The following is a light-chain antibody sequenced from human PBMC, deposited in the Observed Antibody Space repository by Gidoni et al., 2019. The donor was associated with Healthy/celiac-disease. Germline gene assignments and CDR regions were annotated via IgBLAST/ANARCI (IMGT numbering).Light chain of an antibody. V-gene: IGKV1-5*03. J-gene: IGKJ2*03. Sequence: DIQMTQSPPTLSASVGDRVTITCRASQSISSWLAWYQQKPGKAPKLLIYKASSLESGVPSRFSGSGSGTEFTLTISSLQPDDFAAYYCRQYNSYPYSFGHGTKLDIK. CDR1: QSISSW. CDR3: RQYNSYPYS. CDR2: KAS.